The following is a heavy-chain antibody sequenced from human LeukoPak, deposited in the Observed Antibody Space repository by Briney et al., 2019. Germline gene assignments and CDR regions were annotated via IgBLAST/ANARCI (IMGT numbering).Heavy chain of an antibody. J-gene: IGHJ3*02. CDR3: AKDIRAGAYAFDI. CDR2: ISWDGGST. V-gene: IGHV3-43D*04. CDR1: GFTFDDYA. Sequence: GGSLRLSCAASGFTFDDYAMHWVRQAPGKGLEWVSLISWDGGSTYYADSVRARFTISRDNSKNSLYLQMNSLRAEDTALYYCAKDIRAGAYAFDIWGQGTMVTVSS. D-gene: IGHD3-10*01.